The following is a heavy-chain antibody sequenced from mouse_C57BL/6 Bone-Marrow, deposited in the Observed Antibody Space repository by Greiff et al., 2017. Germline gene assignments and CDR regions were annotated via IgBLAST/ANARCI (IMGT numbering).Heavy chain of an antibody. CDR1: GYTFTSYW. CDR2: IDPTSGGT. J-gene: IGHJ3*01. Sequence: QVQLQQPGAELVKPGASVKLSCKASGYTFTSYWMHWVKQRPGRGLELIGRIDPTSGGTTYNEKFNSKATLTADKPSSTAYMQLSSLTSEYSAVYYCARLLYWGQGTLVTVSA. V-gene: IGHV1-72*01. CDR3: ARLLY.